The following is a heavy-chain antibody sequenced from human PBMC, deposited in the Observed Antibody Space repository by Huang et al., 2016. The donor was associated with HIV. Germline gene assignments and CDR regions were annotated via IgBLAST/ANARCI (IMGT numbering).Heavy chain of an antibody. V-gene: IGHV1-18*01. CDR3: ARDPWYTNVWKRNAASVI. D-gene: IGHD2-2*02. J-gene: IGHJ3*02. CDR1: GYDFTSYG. CDR2: SGSNNGDT. Sequence: QVQLVQSGGEVKKPGASVKVSCKASGYDFTSYGVSWVRQAPGQGREWVGGSGSNNGDTNHAQRFNGRVTLTTDTSTNTAYMEMRSLRSDDTAIYYCARDPWYTNVWKRNAASVIWGQGTMVIVSS.